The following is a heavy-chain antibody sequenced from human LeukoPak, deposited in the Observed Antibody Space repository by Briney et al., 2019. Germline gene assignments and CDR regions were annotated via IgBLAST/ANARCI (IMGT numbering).Heavy chain of an antibody. J-gene: IGHJ3*02. V-gene: IGHV3-23*01. Sequence: GGSLRLSCAASGFTFSSYGMSWVRQAPGKGLEWVSAISGSGGSTYYADSVKGRFTISRDNSKNTLYLQMNSLRAEDTAVYYCALLPGGSLAFDIWGQGTMVTVSS. D-gene: IGHD3-16*01. CDR1: GFTFSSYG. CDR3: ALLPGGSLAFDI. CDR2: ISGSGGST.